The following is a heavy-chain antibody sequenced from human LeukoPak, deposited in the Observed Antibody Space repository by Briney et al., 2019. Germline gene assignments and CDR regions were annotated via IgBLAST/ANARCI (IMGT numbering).Heavy chain of an antibody. CDR1: GYTFTGYY. V-gene: IGHV1-2*02. CDR2: INPNSGGT. J-gene: IGHJ5*02. CDR3: ARQDAVHNWFDP. Sequence: ASVKVSCKASGYTFTGYYMHWVRQAPGQGLEWMGWINPNSGGTNYAQKFQGRVTMTRDTSISTAYMELSRLRSDDTAVYYCARQDAVHNWFDPWGQGTLVTVSS. D-gene: IGHD1-1*01.